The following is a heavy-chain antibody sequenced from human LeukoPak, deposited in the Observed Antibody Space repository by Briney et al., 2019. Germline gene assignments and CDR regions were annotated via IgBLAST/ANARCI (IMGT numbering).Heavy chain of an antibody. CDR3: ARALPNTDNYNWAFDI. CDR1: GGSISSFY. J-gene: IGHJ3*02. D-gene: IGHD5-24*01. Sequence: SETLSLTCTVPGGSISSFYWNWIRQPAGKGLEWIGRIHTSGSTKYNPSLKSRVTISVDKSNNQFSLKLNSVTAADTAMYYCARALPNTDNYNWAFDIWGQGRMVTVSS. CDR2: IHTSGST. V-gene: IGHV4-4*07.